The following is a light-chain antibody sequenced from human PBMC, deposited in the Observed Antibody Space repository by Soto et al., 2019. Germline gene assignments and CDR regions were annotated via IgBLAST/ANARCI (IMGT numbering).Light chain of an antibody. CDR2: EVS. CDR1: RSDVGGYNY. J-gene: IGLJ3*02. V-gene: IGLV2-14*01. CDR3: SSYTSSSNWV. Sequence: QSVLTQPASVSGSPGQSITISCTGTRSDVGGYNYVSWYQQHPGKAPKLMIYEVSNRPSGVSNRFSGSKSGNTASLTISGLQAEDEADYYCSSYTSSSNWVFGGGTKLTVL.